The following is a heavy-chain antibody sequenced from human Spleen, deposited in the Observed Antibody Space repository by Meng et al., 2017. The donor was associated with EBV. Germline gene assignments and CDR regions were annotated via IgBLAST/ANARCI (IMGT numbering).Heavy chain of an antibody. V-gene: IGHV2-5*01. CDR1: GFALSFDGVG. CDR2: IYWNDDK. D-gene: IGHD2-21*01. CDR3: AHLLTCGGDCYSWFAP. Sequence: ITVQVYGPTVGITAQTPTLTCTFSGFALSFDGVGVGWIRQPPGKALEWLALIYWNDDKRYSPSLKSRLTITKDTPNNQVLLAMTNVDPVDTATYYCAHLLTCGGDCYSWFAPWGQGTLVTVSS. J-gene: IGHJ5*02.